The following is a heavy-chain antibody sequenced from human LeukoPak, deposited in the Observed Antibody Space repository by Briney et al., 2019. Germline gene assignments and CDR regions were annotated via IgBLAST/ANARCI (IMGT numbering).Heavy chain of an antibody. V-gene: IGHV3-23*01. Sequence: GGSLRLSCVASGFTFSSYAINWVRQAPGRGLEWVSIISGSGDNTNYADPVKGRFTISRDNSKNTLYLQMNSLRAEDTAVYYCAKPKELLWFGELLYWFDPWGQGTLVTVSS. D-gene: IGHD3-10*01. CDR3: AKPKELLWFGELLYWFDP. J-gene: IGHJ5*02. CDR1: GFTFSSYA. CDR2: ISGSGDNT.